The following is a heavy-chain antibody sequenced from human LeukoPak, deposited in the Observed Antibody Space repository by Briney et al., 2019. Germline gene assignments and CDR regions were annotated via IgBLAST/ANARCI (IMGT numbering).Heavy chain of an antibody. D-gene: IGHD3-10*01. V-gene: IGHV3-7*01. J-gene: IGHJ4*02. CDR1: RFTFSTYW. CDR2: INQDGSEK. CDR3: AKDWRRGSGFDY. Sequence: PGGSLRLSCAASRFTFSTYWMSWVRQAPGKELEWVANINQDGSEKYYVDSVKGRFTISRDNSKNTLYLQMNSLRAEDTAVYYCAKDWRRGSGFDYWGQGTLVTVSS.